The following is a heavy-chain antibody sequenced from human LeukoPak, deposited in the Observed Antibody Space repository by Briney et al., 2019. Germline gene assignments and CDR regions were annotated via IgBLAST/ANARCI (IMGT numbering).Heavy chain of an antibody. V-gene: IGHV3-9*01. CDR3: AKVLGGSATTV. J-gene: IGHJ4*02. CDR1: GFTFEDHV. CDR2: ISWSGDRM. D-gene: IGHD2-2*01. Sequence: GGSLRLSCAASGFTFEDHVMHWVRQAPGKGLEWVSSISWSGDRMGYADAVKGRFTISRDNAKNSLFLQMNSLRVEDTTLYYCAKVLGGSATTVWGQGTLVTGSS.